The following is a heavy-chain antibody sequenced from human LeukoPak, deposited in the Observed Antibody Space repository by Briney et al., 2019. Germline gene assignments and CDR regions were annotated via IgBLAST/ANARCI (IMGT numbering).Heavy chain of an antibody. CDR3: ARLVVTATHVDY. D-gene: IGHD2-21*02. V-gene: IGHV3-53*01. CDR2: IYSGGST. CDR1: GFTVSSNY. Sequence: GGSLRFSCAASGFTVSSNYMSWVRQAPGKGLEWVSVIYSGGSTYYADSVKGRFTISRDNSKNTLYLQMNSLRAEDTAVYYCARLVVTATHVDYWGQGTLVTVSS. J-gene: IGHJ4*02.